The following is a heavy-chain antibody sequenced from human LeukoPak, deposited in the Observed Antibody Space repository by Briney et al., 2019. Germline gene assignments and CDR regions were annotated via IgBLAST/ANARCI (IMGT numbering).Heavy chain of an antibody. Sequence: SGTLSLTCTVSGGSISSSSYFWGWIRQPPGKGLEWIGSIYYSGSTHYNPSLKSRVTISVDTSKNQFSLKLSSVTAADTAVYYCVRSTGYPQPFDYWGQGTLVTVSS. J-gene: IGHJ4*02. CDR1: GGSISSSSYF. CDR3: VRSTGYPQPFDY. V-gene: IGHV4-39*01. D-gene: IGHD3-9*01. CDR2: IYYSGST.